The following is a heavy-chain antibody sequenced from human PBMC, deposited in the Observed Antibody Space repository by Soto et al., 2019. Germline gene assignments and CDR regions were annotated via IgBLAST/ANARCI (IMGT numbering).Heavy chain of an antibody. CDR3: ARVKAAAGRFYYYYYYGMDV. CDR1: GGSISSYY. CDR2: IYYSGST. J-gene: IGHJ6*02. V-gene: IGHV4-59*01. Sequence: SETLSLTCPVSGGSISSYYWSWIRQPPGKGLEWIGYIYYSGSTNYNPSLKSRVTISVDTSKNQFSLKLSSVTAADTAVYYRARVKAAAGRFYYYYYYGMDVWGQGTTVTVSS. D-gene: IGHD6-13*01.